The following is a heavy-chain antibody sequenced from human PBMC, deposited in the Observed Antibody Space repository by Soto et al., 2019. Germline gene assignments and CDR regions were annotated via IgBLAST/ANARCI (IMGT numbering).Heavy chain of an antibody. CDR1: GGSISSSSYY. CDR3: ARRGSGSYYKPDWYFDL. D-gene: IGHD3-10*01. CDR2: IYYSGST. J-gene: IGHJ2*01. V-gene: IGHV4-39*01. Sequence: QLQLQESGPGLVKPSETLSLTCTVSGGSISSSSYYWGWIRQPPGKGLEWIGSIYYSGSTYYNPSLKSRVTISVDTSKNQFSLKLSSVTAADTAVYYCARRGSGSYYKPDWYFDLWGRGTLVTVSS.